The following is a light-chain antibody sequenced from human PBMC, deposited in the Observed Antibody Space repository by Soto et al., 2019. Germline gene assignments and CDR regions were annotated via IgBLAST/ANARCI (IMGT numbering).Light chain of an antibody. CDR2: RAS. V-gene: IGKV1-5*03. Sequence: DIQMTQSPSTLSASIGDRVTITCRASQNIIYWLAWYQQSPGEAPKLLFYRASTLKSGVSSRFSAWGSGTQFTLTINSLQPGDVATYYCQQYSSDLRTFGPGTKVEIK. CDR1: QNIIYW. CDR3: QQYSSDLRT. J-gene: IGKJ1*01.